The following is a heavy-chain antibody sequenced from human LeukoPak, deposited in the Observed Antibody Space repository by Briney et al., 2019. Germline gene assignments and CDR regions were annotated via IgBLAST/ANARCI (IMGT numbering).Heavy chain of an antibody. Sequence: PGRSLRLSCAASGFTFSSYGMHWVRQAPGKGLEWVAVIWYDGSNKYYADSVKGRFTISRDNSKNTLYLQMNSLRAEDTAVYYCARDQGCGSCYSYSYGMDVWGQGTTVTVSS. CDR1: GFTFSSYG. J-gene: IGHJ6*02. CDR3: ARDQGCGSCYSYSYGMDV. D-gene: IGHD2-15*01. V-gene: IGHV3-33*01. CDR2: IWYDGSNK.